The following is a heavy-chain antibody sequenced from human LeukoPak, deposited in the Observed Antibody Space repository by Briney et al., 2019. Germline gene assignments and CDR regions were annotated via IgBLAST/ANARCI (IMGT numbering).Heavy chain of an antibody. CDR2: IYTSGST. CDR1: GGSNSSYY. Sequence: SETLSLTCTVSGGSNSSYYWSWIRQPAGKGLEWIGRIYTSGSTNYNPSLKSRVTMSVDTSKNQFSLKLSSVTAADTAVYYCARDLGNFPWYYYMDVWGKGTTVTVSS. CDR3: ARDLGNFPWYYYMDV. V-gene: IGHV4-4*07. J-gene: IGHJ6*03. D-gene: IGHD3-10*01.